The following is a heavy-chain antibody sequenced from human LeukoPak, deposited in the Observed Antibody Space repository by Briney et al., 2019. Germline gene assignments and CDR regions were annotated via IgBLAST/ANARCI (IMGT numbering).Heavy chain of an antibody. J-gene: IGHJ4*02. D-gene: IGHD1-14*01. CDR3: ARSNQADDY. V-gene: IGHV3-33*01. CDR1: GFTFSSYA. Sequence: GGSLRLSCAASGFTFSSYAMHWVRQAPGKGLEWVAIIRYDGDNEYYADSVKGRFTISRDNAKNTLYLQMDSLRAEDTGVYYCARSNQADDYWGQGTLVTVSS. CDR2: IRYDGDNE.